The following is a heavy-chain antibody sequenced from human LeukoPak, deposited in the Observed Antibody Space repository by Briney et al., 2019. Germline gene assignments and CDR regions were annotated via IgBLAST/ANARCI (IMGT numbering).Heavy chain of an antibody. CDR3: ARGSRYSGSWGAFDY. Sequence: LEWMGWISGYNDNTDYAQKFQGRVTMTTDTSTSAVYMELRSLRSDDMAVYECARGSRYSGSWGAFDYWGQGTPVTVSS. J-gene: IGHJ4*02. V-gene: IGHV1-18*03. CDR2: ISGYNDNT. D-gene: IGHD6-13*01.